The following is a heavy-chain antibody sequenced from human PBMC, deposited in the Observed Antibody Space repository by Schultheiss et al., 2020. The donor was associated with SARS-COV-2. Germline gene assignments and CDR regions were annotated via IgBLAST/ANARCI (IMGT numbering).Heavy chain of an antibody. CDR1: GYTFTSYG. CDR3: AAGGSNWNYRFDP. D-gene: IGHD1-7*01. Sequence: ASVKVSCKASGYTFTSYGISWVRQAPGQGLEWMGWISAYNGNTNYAQKFQGRVTMTRNTSISTAYMELSSLRSEDTAVYYCAAGGSNWNYRFDPWGQGTLVTVSS. CDR2: ISAYNGNT. J-gene: IGHJ5*02. V-gene: IGHV1-18*04.